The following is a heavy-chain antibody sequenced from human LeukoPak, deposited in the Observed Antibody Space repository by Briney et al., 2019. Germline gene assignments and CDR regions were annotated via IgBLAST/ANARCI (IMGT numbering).Heavy chain of an antibody. J-gene: IGHJ6*03. D-gene: IGHD4-11*01. Sequence: GGSLRLSCAASGFTFSSYSMNWVRQAPGKGLEWVSYISSSSSTIYYADSVKGRFTTSRDNAKNSLYLQMNSLRAEDTAVYYCARDDSNYFELYYTDVWGKGTTVTVSS. CDR1: GFTFSSYS. CDR2: ISSSSSTI. CDR3: ARDDSNYFELYYTDV. V-gene: IGHV3-48*01.